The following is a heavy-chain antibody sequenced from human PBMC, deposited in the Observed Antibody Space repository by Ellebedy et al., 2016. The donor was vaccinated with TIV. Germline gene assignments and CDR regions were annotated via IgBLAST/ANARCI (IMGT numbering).Heavy chain of an antibody. Sequence: GESLKISCAASGFTFSSYDMHWVRQGTGKGLEWVSAIGSTGDTSYSGSVKGRFTISRENGKHSVYLQMNSLRAEDTAVYYCARATTGLDYWGQGTLVTVSS. J-gene: IGHJ4*02. V-gene: IGHV3-13*01. CDR2: IGSTGDT. CDR3: ARATTGLDY. D-gene: IGHD2-8*02. CDR1: GFTFSSYD.